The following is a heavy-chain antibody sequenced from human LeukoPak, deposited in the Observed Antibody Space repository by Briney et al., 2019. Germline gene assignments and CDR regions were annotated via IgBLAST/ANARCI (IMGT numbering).Heavy chain of an antibody. CDR1: GFTFSGYG. V-gene: IGHV3-48*04. Sequence: GGSLRLSCAASGFTFSGYGMNWVRQAPGKGLEWVSYISSSSSTIYYADSVKGRFTISRDNAKNSLYLQMSSLRAEDTAVYYCALHVAYCSGPSRPYCWGQGTLVTVSS. J-gene: IGHJ4*02. CDR2: ISSSSSTI. CDR3: ALHVAYCSGPSRPYC. D-gene: IGHD2-15*01.